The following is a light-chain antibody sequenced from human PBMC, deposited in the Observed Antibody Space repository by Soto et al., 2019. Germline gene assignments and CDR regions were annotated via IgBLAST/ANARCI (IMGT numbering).Light chain of an antibody. CDR1: QSVGSN. CDR2: GAS. V-gene: IGKV3-11*01. CDR3: QQRSNWLT. Sequence: PGERGIFSCRASQSVGSNIAWYQQKPGQAPRLLIYGASSRATGIPDRFSGSGSGTDFTLTISSLEPEDFAVYYCQQRSNWLTFGGGTKVDIK. J-gene: IGKJ4*01.